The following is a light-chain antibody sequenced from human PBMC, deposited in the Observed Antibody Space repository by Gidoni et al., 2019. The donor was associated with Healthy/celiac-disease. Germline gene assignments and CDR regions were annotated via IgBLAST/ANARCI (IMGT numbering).Light chain of an antibody. V-gene: IGLV2-14*03. CDR1: SIDVGGYNY. Sequence: QSALTQPASVSGSPRQSITISCTGTSIDVGGYNYVSWYQQPPGKAPTLMIYDVSNRPSGVSNRFSGSKSGNTASLTISGLQAEDEADYYCSSYTSSSTPYVFGTGTKVTVL. CDR2: DVS. J-gene: IGLJ1*01. CDR3: SSYTSSSTPYV.